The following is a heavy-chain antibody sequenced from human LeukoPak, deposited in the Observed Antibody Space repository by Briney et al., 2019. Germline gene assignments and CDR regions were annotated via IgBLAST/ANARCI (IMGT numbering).Heavy chain of an antibody. J-gene: IGHJ4*02. Sequence: GGSLRLSCAASGFTFSSYSMMWVRQAPGKGLEWVSYISSSGNTTYHADSVKGRFTISRDSSKNTLYLQMNSLRAEDTAVYYCARAITYYYDSSGEHTFDYWGQGNLVTVSS. V-gene: IGHV3-48*01. D-gene: IGHD3-22*01. CDR3: ARAITYYYDSSGEHTFDY. CDR2: ISSSGNTT. CDR1: GFTFSSYS.